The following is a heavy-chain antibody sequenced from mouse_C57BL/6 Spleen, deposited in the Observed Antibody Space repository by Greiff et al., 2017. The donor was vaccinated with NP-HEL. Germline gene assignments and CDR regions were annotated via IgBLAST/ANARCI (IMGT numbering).Heavy chain of an antibody. V-gene: IGHV3-6*01. CDR3: ARRGRSYYYAMDY. J-gene: IGHJ4*01. CDR1: GYSITSGYY. D-gene: IGHD1-1*01. Sequence: DVQLQESGPGLVKPSQSLSLTCSVTGYSITSGYYWNWIRQFPGNKLEWMGYISYDGSNNYNPSLKNRISITRDTSKNQFFLKLNSVTTEDTATYYCARRGRSYYYAMDYWGQGTSVTVSS. CDR2: ISYDGSN.